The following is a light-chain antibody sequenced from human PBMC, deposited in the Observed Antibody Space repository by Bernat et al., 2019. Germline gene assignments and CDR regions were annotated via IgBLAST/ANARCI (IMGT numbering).Light chain of an antibody. V-gene: IGKV1-9*01. Sequence: DIQLTQSPSFLSASVGDRVTITCRASQGISSLLAWYQQKPGKAPNLLIHSASTLQSGVPSRFSGSGPGTEFTLTISSLQSEDFATYYCQQRHSYPITFGQGTRLEIK. CDR3: QQRHSYPIT. J-gene: IGKJ5*01. CDR2: SAS. CDR1: QGISSL.